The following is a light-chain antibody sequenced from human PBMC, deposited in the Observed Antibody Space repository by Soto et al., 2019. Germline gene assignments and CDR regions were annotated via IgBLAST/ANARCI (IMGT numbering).Light chain of an antibody. CDR1: QSISSW. J-gene: IGKJ5*01. CDR2: DAS. Sequence: DIQMTQSPSTLSATAGDRVTITCRASQSISSWLAWYQHKPGKAPKLLIYDASNLDSGVPSRFSGSGSGTEFSLTINSLQPEDFATYYCQQLNSYPRVTFGQGTRLEIK. V-gene: IGKV1-5*01. CDR3: QQLNSYPRVT.